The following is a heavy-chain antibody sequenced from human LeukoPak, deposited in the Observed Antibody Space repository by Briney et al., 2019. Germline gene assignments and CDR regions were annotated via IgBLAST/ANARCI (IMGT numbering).Heavy chain of an antibody. CDR3: AKPRDYYGPFAY. CDR1: GFTFSDYY. V-gene: IGHV3-11*01. D-gene: IGHD3-10*01. Sequence: PGGSLRLSCAASGFTFSDYYMSWIRQAPGKGLEWVSYISSSGSTIYYADSVKGRFTISRDNSKNTLYLQMNSLRAEDTAVYYCAKPRDYYGPFAYWGQGTLVTVSS. J-gene: IGHJ4*02. CDR2: ISSSGSTI.